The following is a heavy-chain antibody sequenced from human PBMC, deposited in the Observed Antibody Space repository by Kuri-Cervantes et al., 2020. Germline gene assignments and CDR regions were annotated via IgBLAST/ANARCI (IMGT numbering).Heavy chain of an antibody. J-gene: IGHJ5*02. V-gene: IGHV1-18*01. Sequence: ASVKVSCKATGYTFSSNGISWVRQAPGQGLEWMGWISGYNDNTNYAQKFQGRLTMTTDTSTSTVYMELRSLRSDDTAVYYCARALGLVLRYFDWLTGRGNWLDPWGQGTLVTVSS. CDR3: ARALGLVLRYFDWLTGRGNWLDP. D-gene: IGHD3-9*01. CDR1: GYTFSSNG. CDR2: ISGYNDNT.